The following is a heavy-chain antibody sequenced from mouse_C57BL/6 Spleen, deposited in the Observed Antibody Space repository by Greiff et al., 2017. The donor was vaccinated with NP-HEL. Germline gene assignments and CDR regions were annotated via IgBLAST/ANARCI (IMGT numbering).Heavy chain of an antibody. CDR1: GYAFSSSW. CDR2: IYPGDGDT. D-gene: IGHD2-3*01. V-gene: IGHV1-82*01. Sequence: VMLVESGPELVKPGASVKISCKASGYAFSSSWMNWVKQRPGKGLEWIGRIYPGDGDTNYNGKFKGKATLTADKSSSTAYMQLSSLTSEDSAVYFCAKGWLLDAMDYWGQGTSVTVSS. J-gene: IGHJ4*01. CDR3: AKGWLLDAMDY.